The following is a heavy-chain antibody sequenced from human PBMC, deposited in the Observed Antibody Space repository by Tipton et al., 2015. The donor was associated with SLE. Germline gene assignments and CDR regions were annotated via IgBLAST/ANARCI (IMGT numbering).Heavy chain of an antibody. D-gene: IGHD3-22*01. CDR2: ISYSGST. CDR1: GASISSNIYY. J-gene: IGHJ4*02. V-gene: IGHV4-39*07. Sequence: TLSLTCTVSGASISSNIYYWGWIRRPPGKGLEWIGSISYSGSTSYNPSLKSRVTIALDTSKNQFSLRLSSVTAADTAVYYCVSYDRSGYQFDYWGQGTLVTVSS. CDR3: VSYDRSGYQFDY.